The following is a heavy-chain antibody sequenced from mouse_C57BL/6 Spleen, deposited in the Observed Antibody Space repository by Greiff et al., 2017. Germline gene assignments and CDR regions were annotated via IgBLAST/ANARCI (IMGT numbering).Heavy chain of an antibody. J-gene: IGHJ2*01. CDR3: ARVACEEYYFDY. CDR2: IDPNSGGT. V-gene: IGHV1-72*01. Sequence: VQLQQPGAELVKPGASVKLSCKASGYTFTSYWMHWVKQRPGRGLEWIGRIDPNSGGTKYNEKFKSKAKLTVDKPSSTAYMQLSSLTSADSAVYYCARVACEEYYFDYWCQVTTLTVSS. CDR1: GYTFTSYW.